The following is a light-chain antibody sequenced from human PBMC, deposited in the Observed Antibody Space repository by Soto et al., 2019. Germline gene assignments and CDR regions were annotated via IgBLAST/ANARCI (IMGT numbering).Light chain of an antibody. CDR3: AVWEERRNGHV. J-gene: IGLJ1*01. V-gene: IGLV1-44*01. CDR1: SSNMGSNT. Sequence: VLTQPPSASGTPVQRVTISCYGSSSNMGSNTVHWFQQFPGTAPRLLISTNDQRPSGVPDRFIGSNSGTSASLAISGLQFEDEANYYCAVWEERRNGHVFGTGTKVPVL. CDR2: TND.